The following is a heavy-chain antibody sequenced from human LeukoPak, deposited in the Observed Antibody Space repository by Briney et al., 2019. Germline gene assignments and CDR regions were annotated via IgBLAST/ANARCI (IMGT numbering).Heavy chain of an antibody. CDR3: ARGSYRRYFDWLSPYYYYMDV. V-gene: IGHV4-30-4*07. CDR2: IYYSGST. D-gene: IGHD3-9*01. Sequence: SQTLSLTCAVSGGSISSGDYSWSWIRQPPGKGLEWIGYIYYSGSTNYNPSLKSRVTISVDTSKNQFSLKLSSVTAADTAVYYCARGSYRRYFDWLSPYYYYMDVWGKGTTVTVSS. J-gene: IGHJ6*03. CDR1: GGSISSGDYS.